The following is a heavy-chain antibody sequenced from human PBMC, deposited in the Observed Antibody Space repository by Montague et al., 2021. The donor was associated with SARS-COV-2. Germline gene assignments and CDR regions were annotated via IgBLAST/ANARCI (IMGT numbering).Heavy chain of an antibody. CDR2: INHGGNT. V-gene: IGHV4-34*01. D-gene: IGHD2-15*01. CDR1: GGSFSGYY. J-gene: IGHJ6*03. Sequence: SETLSLTCAVHGGSFSGYYWNWSRQPPGKGLEWIGEINHGGNTNYNPSPKNRLTISVDTSKNQFSLKLTSVAATDTAVYYCARLRDGVVPSPILGIGPYFTYYYMDVWGQGTTVTVSS. CDR3: ARLRDGVVPSPILGIGPYFTYYYMDV.